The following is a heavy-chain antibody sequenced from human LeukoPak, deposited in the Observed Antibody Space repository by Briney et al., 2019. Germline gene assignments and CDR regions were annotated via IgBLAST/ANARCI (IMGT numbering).Heavy chain of an antibody. V-gene: IGHV4-34*01. J-gene: IGHJ5*02. CDR3: ARGRRITMIVVVINWFDP. CDR2: FNLSGST. Sequence: SETLSLTCAVYGGSFSGYYWAWIPQPPGKGPEWIGEFNLSGSTNYNPSLNSRVTISVDTSKNQFSLKLSSVTAADTAVYYCARGRRITMIVVVINWFDPWGQGTLVTVSS. CDR1: GGSFSGYY. D-gene: IGHD3-22*01.